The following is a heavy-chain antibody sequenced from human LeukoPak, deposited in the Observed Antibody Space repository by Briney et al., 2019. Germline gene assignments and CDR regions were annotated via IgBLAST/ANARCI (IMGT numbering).Heavy chain of an antibody. CDR3: ARHRASAAPYYFDS. Sequence: SETLSLTCTVSGGSISSYYWSWIRQPPGKGLEWIGHIYYSGSTNYNPSLKSRVTISVDTSKNQFSLKLSSVTAADTAVYYCARHRASAAPYYFDSWGQGTLVTVSS. V-gene: IGHV4-59*08. CDR2: IYYSGST. D-gene: IGHD6-13*01. J-gene: IGHJ4*02. CDR1: GGSISSYY.